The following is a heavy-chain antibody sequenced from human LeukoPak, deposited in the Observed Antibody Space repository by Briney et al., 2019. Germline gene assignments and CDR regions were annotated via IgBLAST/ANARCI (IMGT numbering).Heavy chain of an antibody. CDR3: ARDSAGNDY. Sequence: GGSLRLSCAASGFTFSNYWLTWVRQAPGQGLEWVANIKQDGSEKYYVDSVKGRFTISRDNAKNSLYLQMNSLRAEDTAMYYCARDSAGNDYWGQGTLVTVSS. CDR1: GFTFSNYW. CDR2: IKQDGSEK. D-gene: IGHD6-13*01. V-gene: IGHV3-7*01. J-gene: IGHJ4*02.